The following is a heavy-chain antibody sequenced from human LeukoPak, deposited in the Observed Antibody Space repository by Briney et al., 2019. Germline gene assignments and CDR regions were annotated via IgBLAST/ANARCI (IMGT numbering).Heavy chain of an antibody. V-gene: IGHV1-2*02. CDR3: ARDLYYYDSSGLFDY. J-gene: IGHJ4*02. CDR1: GYTFTGYY. Sequence: ASVKVSCKASGYTFTGYYMHWVRQAPGQGLEWMGWINPNSGGTNYAQKFQGRVTTTRDTSISTAYMELSRLRSDDTAVYYCARDLYYYDSSGLFDYWGQGTLVTVSS. CDR2: INPNSGGT. D-gene: IGHD3-22*01.